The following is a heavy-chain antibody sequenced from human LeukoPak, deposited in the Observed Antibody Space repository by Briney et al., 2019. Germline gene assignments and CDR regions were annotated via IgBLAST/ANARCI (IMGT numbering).Heavy chain of an antibody. J-gene: IGHJ4*02. CDR3: AKDPSMRWLQFSYFDY. D-gene: IGHD5-24*01. CDR1: GFTFSSYA. V-gene: IGHV3-30-3*01. CDR2: ISYDGSNK. Sequence: GGSLRLSCAASGFTFSSYAMHWVRQAPGKGLEWVAVISYDGSNKYYADSVKGRFTISRDNSKNTLYLQMNSLRAEDTAVYYCAKDPSMRWLQFSYFDYWGQGTLVTVSS.